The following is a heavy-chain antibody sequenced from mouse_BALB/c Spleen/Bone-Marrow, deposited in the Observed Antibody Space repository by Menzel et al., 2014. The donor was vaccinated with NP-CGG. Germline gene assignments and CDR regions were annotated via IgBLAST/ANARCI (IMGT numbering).Heavy chain of an antibody. J-gene: IGHJ3*01. CDR3: VRQNYDYAWFAY. CDR2: IRSKSNNYAT. D-gene: IGHD2-4*01. Sequence: EVKLVESGGGLVQPKGSLKLSCAASGFTFNTYAMNWVRQAPGKGLEWVARIRSKSNNYATYYADSVKDRFTISRDDSQSMLYLQMNNSKTEDTAMYYCVRQNYDYAWFAYWGQGTLVTVSA. CDR1: GFTFNTYA. V-gene: IGHV10-1*02.